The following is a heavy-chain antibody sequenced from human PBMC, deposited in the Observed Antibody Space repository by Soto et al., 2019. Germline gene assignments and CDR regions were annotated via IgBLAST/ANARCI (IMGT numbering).Heavy chain of an antibody. D-gene: IGHD3-16*01. J-gene: IGHJ2*01. CDR2: IRGNGRST. CDR1: GFTFSDYW. Sequence: EVQLVESGGGLVQPGGSRRLSCAASGFTFSDYWMHWFRQAPGKGLVWVARIRGNGRSTSHADSVKGRLTISRDNAKYTLALQMSSLPCKATAIDYCARVGVAYTSAWYLDCWGRRTLVTASS. V-gene: IGHV3-74*01. CDR3: ARVGVAYTSAWYLDC.